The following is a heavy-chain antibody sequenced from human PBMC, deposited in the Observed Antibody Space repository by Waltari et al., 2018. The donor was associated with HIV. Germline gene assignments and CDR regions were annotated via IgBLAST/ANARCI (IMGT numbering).Heavy chain of an antibody. J-gene: IGHJ4*02. CDR3: TTGPWYGECYDH. Sequence: EVQLVESGGGLVKPGGSLRLSCAASGFTLRNAYMAWVRQTPGKGLEWVARIKKKGDGGTIDYAAPLKGRFTISRDDSQSTVYLQMNSLKIEDTGTYYCTTGPWYGECYDHWGQGIQVTVSS. V-gene: IGHV3-15*01. D-gene: IGHD3-10*01. CDR1: GFTLRNAY. CDR2: IKKKGDGGTI.